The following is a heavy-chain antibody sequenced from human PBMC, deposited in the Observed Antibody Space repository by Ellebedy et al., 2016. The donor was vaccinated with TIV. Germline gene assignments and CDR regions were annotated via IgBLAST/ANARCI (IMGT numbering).Heavy chain of an antibody. Sequence: SETLSLXCTVSGGSISSGDYYWSWIRQPPGKGLEWIGYIYYSGSTYYNPSLKSRVTISVDTSKNQFSLKLSSVTAADTAVYYCAREFIAAAGTLSVGRLSNWFDPWGQGTLVTVSS. J-gene: IGHJ5*02. D-gene: IGHD6-13*01. CDR2: IYYSGST. V-gene: IGHV4-30-4*01. CDR1: GGSISSGDYY. CDR3: AREFIAAAGTLSVGRLSNWFDP.